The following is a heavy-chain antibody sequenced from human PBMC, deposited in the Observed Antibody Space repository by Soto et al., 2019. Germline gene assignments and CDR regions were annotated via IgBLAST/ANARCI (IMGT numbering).Heavy chain of an antibody. Sequence: KPSETLSLTCAVYGGSFSGYYWSWIRQPPGKGLEWIGEINHSGSTNYNPSLKSRVTISVDTSKDQFSLKLSSVTAADTAVYYCARGRRGDSSGYYSRRGKFDYWGQGTLVTVSS. CDR2: INHSGST. CDR3: ARGRRGDSSGYYSRRGKFDY. J-gene: IGHJ4*02. D-gene: IGHD3-22*01. CDR1: GGSFSGYY. V-gene: IGHV4-34*01.